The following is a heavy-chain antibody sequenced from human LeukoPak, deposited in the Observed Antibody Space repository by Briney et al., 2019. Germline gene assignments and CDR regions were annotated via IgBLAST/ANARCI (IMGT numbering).Heavy chain of an antibody. V-gene: IGHV6-1*01. CDR3: ARDLGIAAAGRVNWFDP. J-gene: IGHJ5*02. CDR2: TYYRSKWYN. D-gene: IGHD6-13*01. CDR1: GDSVSSNSAA. Sequence: SQTLSLTCAISGDSVSSNSAAWNWIRQSPSRVLEWLGRTYYRSKWYNDYAVAVKSRITINPDTSKNQFSLQLNSVTPEDTAVYYCARDLGIAAAGRVNWFDPWGQGTLVTVSS.